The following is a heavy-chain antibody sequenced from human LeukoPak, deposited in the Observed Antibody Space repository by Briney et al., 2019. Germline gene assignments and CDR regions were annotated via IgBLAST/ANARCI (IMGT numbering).Heavy chain of an antibody. D-gene: IGHD3-22*01. CDR3: ATTRYDNNPLGAFDI. J-gene: IGHJ3*02. CDR2: ISHGGIT. Sequence: NPSETLSLTCGVYDGSLINYYCHWIRQAPGKGLEWIGEISHGGITKHNPSLKSRVTISVDTSKNQFSLRLSSVTAADTAVYYCATTRYDNNPLGAFDIWGQGTMVTVSS. CDR1: DGSLINYY. V-gene: IGHV4-34*01.